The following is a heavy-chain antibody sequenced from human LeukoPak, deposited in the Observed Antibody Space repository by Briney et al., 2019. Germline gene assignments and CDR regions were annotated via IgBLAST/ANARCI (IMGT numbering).Heavy chain of an antibody. J-gene: IGHJ4*02. CDR3: ASHNWGSSYYFDY. V-gene: IGHV1-69*05. D-gene: IGHD7-27*01. Sequence: GASVKVSCKASGGTFSSYAISWVRQAPGQGLEWMGRIIPIFGTANYAQKFQGRVTITTDESTSTAYMELSSLRSEDTAVYYCASHNWGSSYYFDYWRQGTLVTVSS. CDR1: GGTFSSYA. CDR2: IIPIFGTA.